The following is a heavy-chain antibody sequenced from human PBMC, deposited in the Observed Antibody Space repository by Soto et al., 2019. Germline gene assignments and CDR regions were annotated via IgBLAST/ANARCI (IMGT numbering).Heavy chain of an antibody. V-gene: IGHV4-31*03. Sequence: QVQLQESGPGLVKPSQTLSLTCTVSGGSISSGGYYWSWIRKHPGNGLEWIGYIYYSGSTYYNPFLKSRVTISVDTSKNQVSLKLRSVTAADTAVYYCARGAMTTVTTGFGWWGQGTLVTVSS. CDR3: ARGAMTTVTTGFGW. D-gene: IGHD4-17*01. CDR1: GGSISSGGYY. J-gene: IGHJ4*02. CDR2: IYYSGST.